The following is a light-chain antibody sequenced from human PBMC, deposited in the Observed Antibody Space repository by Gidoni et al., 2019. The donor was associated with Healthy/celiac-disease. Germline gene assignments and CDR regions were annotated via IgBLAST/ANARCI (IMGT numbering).Light chain of an antibody. Sequence: QSALTQPASVSGSPGQSITISCTGTSSDVGAYNYVSWYQQHPGKAPKLMIYDVINRPSGVSNRFSGSKSGNTASLTISGLQAEDEADYYCTSYTSSSTRVVFGGGTKLTVL. V-gene: IGLV2-14*01. CDR1: SSDVGAYNY. J-gene: IGLJ2*01. CDR3: TSYTSSSTRVV. CDR2: DVI.